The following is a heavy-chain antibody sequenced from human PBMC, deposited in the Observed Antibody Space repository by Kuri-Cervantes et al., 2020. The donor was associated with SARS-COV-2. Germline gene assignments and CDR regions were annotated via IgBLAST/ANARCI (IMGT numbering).Heavy chain of an antibody. J-gene: IGHJ4*02. CDR2: ISGSGGST. D-gene: IGHD3-16*01. Sequence: GESLKISCAASGFTFSSYAMSWVRQAPGKGLEWVSAISGSGGSTYYADSVKGRFTISRDNSKNTLYLQMNSPRAEDTAVYYCAKAAYYDYVPDYWGQGTLVTVSS. CDR3: AKAAYYDYVPDY. CDR1: GFTFSSYA. V-gene: IGHV3-23*01.